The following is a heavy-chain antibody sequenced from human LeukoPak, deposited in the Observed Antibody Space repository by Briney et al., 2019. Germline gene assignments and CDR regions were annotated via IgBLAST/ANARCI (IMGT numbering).Heavy chain of an antibody. Sequence: PGGSLRLSCATSGFFFSAYRMNWVRQAPGQGLEWVSSIRTGGDYIYYADSVQGRFTISRDNAKKSLYLQMNSLRVEDTAVYFCARWDDLLHFDYWGQGVLVTVSS. CDR3: ARWDDLLHFDY. CDR2: IRTGGDYI. D-gene: IGHD3-3*01. J-gene: IGHJ4*02. V-gene: IGHV3-21*01. CDR1: GFFFSAYR.